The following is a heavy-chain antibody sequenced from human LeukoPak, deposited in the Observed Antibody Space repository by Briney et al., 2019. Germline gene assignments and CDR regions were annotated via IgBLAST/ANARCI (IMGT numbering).Heavy chain of an antibody. D-gene: IGHD3-16*01. V-gene: IGHV1-24*01. CDR3: ATGQNSVIGGIDY. CDR2: FDPEYGKT. CDR1: GYTLTALS. J-gene: IGHJ4*02. Sequence: GASVKVSCKVSGYTLTALSMHWVRQAPGKGLEWMGGFDPEYGKTIYAQKFQGRVTMTEDTSTDTAYMELSSLRSEDTAVYYCATGQNSVIGGIDYWGQGTLVTVSS.